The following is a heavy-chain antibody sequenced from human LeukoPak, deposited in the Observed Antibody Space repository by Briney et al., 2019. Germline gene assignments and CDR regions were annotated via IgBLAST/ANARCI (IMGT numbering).Heavy chain of an antibody. CDR1: GFTFDDYG. D-gene: IGHD6-13*01. CDR3: ARISSSNWYNERGALDV. Sequence: GSLRLSCAASGFTFDDYGMSWVRQAPGKGLEWIGFVYYTGSTNYSPSLKSRVTISVDTSKNQFSLKLRSVTAADTAVYYCARISSSNWYNERGALDVWGQGTMVTVSS. CDR2: VYYTGST. V-gene: IGHV4-59*01. J-gene: IGHJ3*01.